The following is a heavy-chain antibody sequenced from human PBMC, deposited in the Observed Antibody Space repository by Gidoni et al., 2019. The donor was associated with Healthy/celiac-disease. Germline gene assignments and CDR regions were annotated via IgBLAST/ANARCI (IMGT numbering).Heavy chain of an antibody. CDR1: GFTCDDYA. V-gene: IGHV3-9*01. CDR3: AKGFSGQEGPFDY. D-gene: IGHD2-15*01. Sequence: EVQLVASGGGLVQPGRSLRLSCAASGFTCDDYAMNWLRQAPGKGLEGVVGISWNSGSIGYADSVKGRFTISRDNAKNSLYLQMNSLRAEDTALYYLAKGFSGQEGPFDYWGQGTLVTVSS. CDR2: ISWNSGSI. J-gene: IGHJ4*02.